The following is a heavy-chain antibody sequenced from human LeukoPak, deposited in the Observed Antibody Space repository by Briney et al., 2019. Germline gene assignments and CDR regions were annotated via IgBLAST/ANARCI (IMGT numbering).Heavy chain of an antibody. CDR3: ARGGYGDYSCVDY. CDR2: INPNSGGT. D-gene: IGHD4-17*01. V-gene: IGHV1-2*02. CDR1: GYTFTGYY. Sequence: GSSVTVSCMASGYTFTGYYMHWVGQAPGQGLEGMGWINPNSGGTNYAQKFQGRVTLTRDTSISTAYMELSRLRCADTAVFYCARGGYGDYSCVDYWGQGTLVTVSS. J-gene: IGHJ4*02.